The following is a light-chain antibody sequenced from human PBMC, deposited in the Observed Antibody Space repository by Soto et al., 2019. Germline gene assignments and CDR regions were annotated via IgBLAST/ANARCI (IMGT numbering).Light chain of an antibody. CDR3: ATWDDSLRGVV. CDR2: SND. J-gene: IGLJ2*01. V-gene: IGLV1-47*02. Sequence: LWVAISCSGSNSNIETNDIFWHQQVPGSAPKLLIYSNDQRPSGVPDRFSASKSGTSASLAISGLRSEDEAEYFCATWDDSLRGVVFGGGTKLTVL. CDR1: NSNIETND.